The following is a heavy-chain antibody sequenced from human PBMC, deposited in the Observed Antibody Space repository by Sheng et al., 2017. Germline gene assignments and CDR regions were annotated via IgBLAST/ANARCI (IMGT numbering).Heavy chain of an antibody. D-gene: IGHD5-18*01. CDR3: ARWGGYAIDY. CDR1: GFTFNNFW. V-gene: IGHV3-7*01. Sequence: EVQLVESGGGLVQPGGSLRLSCAASGFTFNNFWMSWVRQAPGKGLEWVANINKGWKWDVLCGLCEGPIHHSPDDNAKISLYLQMNILRAEDTAVYYCARWGGYAIDYWGQG. CDR2: INKGWKWD. J-gene: IGHJ4*02.